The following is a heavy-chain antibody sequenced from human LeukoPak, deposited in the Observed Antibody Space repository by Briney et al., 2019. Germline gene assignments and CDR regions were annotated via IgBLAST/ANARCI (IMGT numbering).Heavy chain of an antibody. CDR3: ARQLKEGHGDSPVGY. CDR2: ISGTGGST. CDR1: GFTFSSYA. Sequence: GGSLRLSCAASGFTFSSYALSWVRQAPGKGLEWVSVISGTGGSTYYADSVKGRFTISRDNSKNTLYLQMNSLRAEDTAVYSCARQLKEGHGDSPVGYWGQGTLVTVSS. V-gene: IGHV3-23*01. J-gene: IGHJ4*02. D-gene: IGHD4-17*01.